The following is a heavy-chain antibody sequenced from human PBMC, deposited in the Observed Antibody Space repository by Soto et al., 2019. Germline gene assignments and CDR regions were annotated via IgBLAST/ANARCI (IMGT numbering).Heavy chain of an antibody. D-gene: IGHD2-2*01. Sequence: GGSLRLSCAASGFTFSSYAMHWVRQAPGKGLEYVSAISSNGGSTYYANSVKGRFTISRDNSKNTLYLQMGSLRAEDMAVYYCARDLWGCSSTSCYGYFDYWGQGTLVTVSS. V-gene: IGHV3-64*01. CDR2: ISSNGGST. CDR3: ARDLWGCSSTSCYGYFDY. J-gene: IGHJ4*02. CDR1: GFTFSSYA.